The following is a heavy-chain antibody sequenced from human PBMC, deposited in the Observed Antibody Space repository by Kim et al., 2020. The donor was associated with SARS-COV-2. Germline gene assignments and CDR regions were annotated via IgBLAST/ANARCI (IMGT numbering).Heavy chain of an antibody. CDR1: GFTFSSYG. J-gene: IGHJ4*02. CDR2: IWYDGSNK. Sequence: GGSLRLSCAASGFTFSSYGMHWVRQAPGKGLEWVAVIWYDGSNKYYADSVKVRFTISRDNSKNTLYLQMNSLRAEDTAVYYCARAFSSSGSYLFDYWGQGTLVTVSS. D-gene: IGHD3-10*01. V-gene: IGHV3-33*01. CDR3: ARAFSSSGSYLFDY.